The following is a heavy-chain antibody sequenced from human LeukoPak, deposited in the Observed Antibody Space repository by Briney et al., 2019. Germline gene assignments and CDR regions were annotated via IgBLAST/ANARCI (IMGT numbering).Heavy chain of an antibody. J-gene: IGHJ3*02. D-gene: IGHD3-22*01. Sequence: GRSLRLSCAASGFTFSSYGMHWVRQAPGKGLEWVAVISYDGSNKYYADSVKGRFTISRDNSKNTLYLQMNSLRAEDTAVYYCAKVSPDYYDSSGYYWRGAFDIWGQGTMVTVSS. CDR2: ISYDGSNK. V-gene: IGHV3-30*18. CDR1: GFTFSSYG. CDR3: AKVSPDYYDSSGYYWRGAFDI.